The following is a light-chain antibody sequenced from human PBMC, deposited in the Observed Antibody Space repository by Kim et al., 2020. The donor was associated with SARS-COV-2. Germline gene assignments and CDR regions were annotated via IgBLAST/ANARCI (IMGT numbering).Light chain of an antibody. V-gene: IGKV1-39*01. CDR1: QSISSS. J-gene: IGKJ4*01. CDR3: QQSYSMLRLT. Sequence: DIQMTQSPSSLSASVGDRVTITCRASQSISSSLNWYQQKPGKAPKLLIYAASTLQSGVPSRFSGGGSGTDFTLTISSLQPEDFATYYCQQSYSMLRLTFGRGTKVDIK. CDR2: AAS.